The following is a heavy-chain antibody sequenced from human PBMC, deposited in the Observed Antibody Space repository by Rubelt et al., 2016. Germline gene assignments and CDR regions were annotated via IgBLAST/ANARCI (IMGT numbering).Heavy chain of an antibody. Sequence: SGSTYYNPSLKSRVTMSVDTSKNQFSLKLSSVTAADTAVYYCARTVDLSWFDPWGQGTLVTVSS. J-gene: IGHJ5*02. V-gene: IGHV4-30-2*04. D-gene: IGHD4-23*01. CDR3: ARTVDLSWFDP. CDR2: SGST.